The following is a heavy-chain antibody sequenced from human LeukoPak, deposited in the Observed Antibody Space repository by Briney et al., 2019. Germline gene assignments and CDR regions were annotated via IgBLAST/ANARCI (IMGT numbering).Heavy chain of an antibody. CDR3: AREHSGTYYFDY. Sequence: GGSLRLSCAASGFTVSSNYMSWVRQAPGKGLEWVSVIYSGGSTDFADSVKGRFTISRDISKNTLCLQMNSLRAEDTAVYYCAREHSGTYYFDYWGQGTLVTVSS. CDR1: GFTVSSNY. V-gene: IGHV3-66*01. CDR2: IYSGGST. J-gene: IGHJ4*02. D-gene: IGHD1-26*01.